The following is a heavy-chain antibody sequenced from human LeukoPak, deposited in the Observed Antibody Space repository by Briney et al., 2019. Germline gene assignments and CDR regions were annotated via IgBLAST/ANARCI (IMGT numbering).Heavy chain of an antibody. Sequence: SETLSLTCTVSGGSISSYYWSWIRQPPGKGLEWIGYIYYSGSTNYNPSLKSRVTISVDTSKNQFSLKLSSVTAADTAVYYCARDRVVAAAYYYYYYMDVWGKGTTVTISS. J-gene: IGHJ6*03. CDR2: IYYSGST. V-gene: IGHV4-59*01. CDR3: ARDRVVAAAYYYYYYMDV. CDR1: GGSISSYY. D-gene: IGHD2-15*01.